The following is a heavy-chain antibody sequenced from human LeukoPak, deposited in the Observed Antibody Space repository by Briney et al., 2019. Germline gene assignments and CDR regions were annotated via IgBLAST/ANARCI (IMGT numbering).Heavy chain of an antibody. D-gene: IGHD6-13*01. CDR3: ARDLRRSWYFDY. J-gene: IGHJ4*02. CDR1: GGSFSGYY. Sequence: SETLSLTCAVYGGSFSGYYWSWIRQPPGKGLEWIGEINHSGSTNYNPSLKSRVTISVDTSKNQFSLKLSSVTAADTAVYYCARDLRRSWYFDYWGQGTLVTVSS. V-gene: IGHV4-34*01. CDR2: INHSGST.